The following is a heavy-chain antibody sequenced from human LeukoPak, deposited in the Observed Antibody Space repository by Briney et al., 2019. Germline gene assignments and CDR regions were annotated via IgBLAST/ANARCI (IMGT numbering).Heavy chain of an antibody. V-gene: IGHV3-21*01. CDR3: ARGSRDYDFWSGYYAPPYYGMDV. D-gene: IGHD3-3*01. J-gene: IGHJ6*02. Sequence: PGGSLRLSCAASGFTFSSYSTNWVRQAPGKGLEWVSSISSSSSYIYYADSVKGRFTISRDNAKNSLYLQMNSLRAEDTAVYYCARGSRDYDFWSGYYAPPYYGMDVWGQGTTVTVSS. CDR1: GFTFSSYS. CDR2: ISSSSSYI.